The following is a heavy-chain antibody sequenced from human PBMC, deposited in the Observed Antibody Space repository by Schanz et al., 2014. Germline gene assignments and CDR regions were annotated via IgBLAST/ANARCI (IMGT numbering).Heavy chain of an antibody. CDR3: TRGTMPGTFDI. CDR2: FIPILDVG. Sequence: QVQLVQSGAEAKKPGSSVKVSCKASRSTFSSYTISWVRQARGQGLEWVGRFIPILDVGNYAQQFQGRVTFTADKSTTTAFMELSSLRYDDAALYYCTRGTMPGTFDIWGQGTMVTVSS. D-gene: IGHD2-2*01. J-gene: IGHJ3*02. CDR1: RSTFSSYT. V-gene: IGHV1-69*02.